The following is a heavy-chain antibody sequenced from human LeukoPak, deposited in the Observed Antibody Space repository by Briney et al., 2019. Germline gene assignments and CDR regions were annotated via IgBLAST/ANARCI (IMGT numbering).Heavy chain of an antibody. CDR3: TRLPNYGDNWFDP. V-gene: IGHV3-73*01. CDR2: IRSKANSYAT. J-gene: IGHJ5*02. CDR1: GHTFSRSA. Sequence: GGSLRLSCAASGHTFSRSATHWVRHASGKGLEWVGRIRSKANSYATAYAASVKGRFTISRDDSKNTAYLQMNSLKTEDTAVYYCTRLPNYGDNWFDPWGQGTLVTVSS. D-gene: IGHD3-16*01.